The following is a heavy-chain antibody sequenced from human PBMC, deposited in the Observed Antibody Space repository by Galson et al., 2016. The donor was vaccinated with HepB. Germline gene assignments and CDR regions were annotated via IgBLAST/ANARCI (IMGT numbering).Heavy chain of an antibody. J-gene: IGHJ3*02. CDR3: ARHRGGYDSSGFYDSSGLYAFDI. CDR1: GASINSYY. Sequence: SETLSLTCDVSGASINSYYWSWIRQPPGKGLEWIGYMYDNGDFSASTNYNPSLKSRVTISVDTSKSQFSLRLNSLTAVDTAVYFCARHRGGYDSSGFYDSSGLYAFDIWGQGTMVTVSS. D-gene: IGHD3-22*01. V-gene: IGHV4-59*08. CDR2: MYDNGDFSAST.